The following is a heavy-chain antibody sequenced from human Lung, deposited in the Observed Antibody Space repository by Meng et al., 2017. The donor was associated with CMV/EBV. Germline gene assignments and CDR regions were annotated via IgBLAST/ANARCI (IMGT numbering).Heavy chain of an antibody. CDR2: IPHRGSS. D-gene: IGHD3-10*01. V-gene: IGHV4-4*02. CDR1: GDSFTNPYW. CDR3: LRRSGGSV. J-gene: IGHJ1*01. Sequence: QVQLRRAAPALVKPSDTLSLTCAASGDSFTNPYWWAWVRQPPGKGLEWIGEIPHRGSSAYNPSLKSRVSMSIDKSKNQFSLKLTSVTAADTAVYHCLRRSGGSVWGQGTLVTVSS.